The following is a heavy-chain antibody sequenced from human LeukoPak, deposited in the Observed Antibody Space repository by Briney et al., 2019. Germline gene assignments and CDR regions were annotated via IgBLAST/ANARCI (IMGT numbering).Heavy chain of an antibody. V-gene: IGHV3-23*01. D-gene: IGHD6-13*01. CDR2: ISGSGGST. J-gene: IGHJ4*02. CDR3: AKVRSEQQLDFDY. Sequence: GGSLRLSCAASGFTFSSYGMSWVRQAPGKGLEWVSAISGSGGSTYYADSVKGRFTISRDNSKNTLYLQMNSLRAEGTAVYYCAKVRSEQQLDFDYWGQGTLVTVSS. CDR1: GFTFSSYG.